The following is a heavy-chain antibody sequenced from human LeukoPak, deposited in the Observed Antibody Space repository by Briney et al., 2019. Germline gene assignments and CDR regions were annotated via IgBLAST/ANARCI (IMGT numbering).Heavy chain of an antibody. CDR2: IYYSGST. Sequence: PSETLSLTCTVSGGSISSYYWSWIRQPPGKGLEWIGYIYYSGSTNYNPSLKSRVTISVDTSKNQFSLQLNSVTPEDTAVYYCARANGRYCSGGSCYFRSGFDPWGQGTLVTVSS. J-gene: IGHJ5*02. V-gene: IGHV4-59*12. CDR3: ARANGRYCSGGSCYFRSGFDP. CDR1: GGSISSYY. D-gene: IGHD2-15*01.